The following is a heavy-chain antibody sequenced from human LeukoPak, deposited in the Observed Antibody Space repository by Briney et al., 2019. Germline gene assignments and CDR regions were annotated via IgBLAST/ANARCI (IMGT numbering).Heavy chain of an antibody. Sequence: GGSLRLSCAASGFTFSGYYMSWIRQAPGKGLERVSYISSSSSYTNYADSVKGRYTISRDNAKNSLYLQMNSLRAEDTAVYYCARVSTYYYGSGSYYPHNWFDHWGQGTLVTVSS. J-gene: IGHJ5*02. CDR1: GFTFSGYY. CDR3: ARVSTYYYGSGSYYPHNWFDH. V-gene: IGHV3-11*06. CDR2: ISSSSSYT. D-gene: IGHD3-10*01.